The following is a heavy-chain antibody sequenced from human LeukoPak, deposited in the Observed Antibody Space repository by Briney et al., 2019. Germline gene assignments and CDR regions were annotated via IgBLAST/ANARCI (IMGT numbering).Heavy chain of an antibody. CDR2: ISDSGGTT. J-gene: IGHJ4*02. D-gene: IGHD3-3*01. V-gene: IGHV3-23*01. Sequence: PAASLRLSCAASGFTFSSNAMSWVRQAPEKGLEWVSAISDSGGTTYYADSVKGRFTISRDNSKNTLYLQMNSLRAEDTAVYHCAKAHYDFWSGYPYFDYWGQGMVVTVSS. CDR3: AKAHYDFWSGYPYFDY. CDR1: GFTFSSNA.